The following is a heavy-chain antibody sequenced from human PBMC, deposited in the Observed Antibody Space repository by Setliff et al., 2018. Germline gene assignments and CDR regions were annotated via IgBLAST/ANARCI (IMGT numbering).Heavy chain of an antibody. Sequence: GASVKVSCKASGGTFRNYGISWVRQAPGQGLDWMGGIIPIFGTANYAQKFQGRVTITTDDSTNTAYMELNSLRSEDTAVYFCARGIYYFDIMGDPWGQGTLVTVSS. V-gene: IGHV1-69*05. CDR1: GGTFRNYG. CDR3: ARGIYYFDIMGDP. D-gene: IGHD3-22*01. CDR2: IIPIFGTA. J-gene: IGHJ5*02.